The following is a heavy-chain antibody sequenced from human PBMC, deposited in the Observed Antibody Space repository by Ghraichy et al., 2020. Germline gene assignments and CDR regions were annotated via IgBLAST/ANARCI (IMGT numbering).Heavy chain of an antibody. CDR3: AKGQLYYYYYGMDV. V-gene: IGHV3-9*01. J-gene: IGHJ6*02. Sequence: GGSLRLSCAASGFTFDDYAMHWVRQAPGKGLEWVSGISWNSGSIGYADSVKGRFTISRDNAKNSLYLQMNSLRAEDTALYYCAKGQLYYYYYGMDVWGQGTTVTVSS. D-gene: IGHD6-6*01. CDR1: GFTFDDYA. CDR2: ISWNSGSI.